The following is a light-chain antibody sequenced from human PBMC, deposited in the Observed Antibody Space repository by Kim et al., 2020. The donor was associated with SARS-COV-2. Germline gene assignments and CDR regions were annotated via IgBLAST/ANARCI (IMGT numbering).Light chain of an antibody. CDR2: RNN. Sequence: ELTQPPSASGTPGQRVTISCSGSSSNIGSNYVYWYQQLPGTAPKLRIYRNNQRPSGVPDRFSGSKSGTSASLAISGLRSEDEADYYCAAWDDSLSGRVFGGGTQLTVL. V-gene: IGLV1-47*01. CDR3: AAWDDSLSGRV. J-gene: IGLJ3*02. CDR1: SSNIGSNY.